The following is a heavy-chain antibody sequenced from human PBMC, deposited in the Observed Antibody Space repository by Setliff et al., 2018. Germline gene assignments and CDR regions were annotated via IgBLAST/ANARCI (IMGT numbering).Heavy chain of an antibody. J-gene: IGHJ4*02. D-gene: IGHD3-16*02. Sequence: ASVKVSCKASGYTFNNYEISWVRQAPGQGLEWMGWISGYNDNTNYAQKLQGRVTMTTDTSTNTVYMELRSLRSDDTAIYYCARGYYDHVWGSYRGLFDYWGQGTRVTVS. V-gene: IGHV1-18*01. CDR1: GYTFNNYE. CDR2: ISGYNDNT. CDR3: ARGYYDHVWGSYRGLFDY.